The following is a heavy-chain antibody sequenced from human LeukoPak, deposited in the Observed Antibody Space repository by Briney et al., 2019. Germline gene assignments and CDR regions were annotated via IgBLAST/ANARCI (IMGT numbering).Heavy chain of an antibody. CDR2: IYWDDDK. V-gene: IGHV2-5*02. CDR1: GFSLSTSGVG. J-gene: IGHJ4*02. D-gene: IGHD6-13*01. Sequence: SGPTLVKPTQTLTLTCTFSGFSLSTSGVGVGWIRQPPGKALEWLALIYWDDDKRYSPSLKSRLTITNDTSKNQVVLTMTNMDPVDTATYYCAHGGSAADDFDYWGQGTLVTVSS. CDR3: AHGGSAADDFDY.